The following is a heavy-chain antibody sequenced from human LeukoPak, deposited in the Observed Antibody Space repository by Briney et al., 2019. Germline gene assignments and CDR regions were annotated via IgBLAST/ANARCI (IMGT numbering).Heavy chain of an antibody. Sequence: GGSLRLSCAASGFTFSSYWMRWVRQAPGKGLEWVANIKQDGSEKYYMDSVKGRSTISRDNAKNSLYLQMNSLRAEDTAVYYCAREASGIAVAGTRDAFDIWGQGTMVTVSS. CDR3: AREASGIAVAGTRDAFDI. V-gene: IGHV3-7*01. CDR1: GFTFSSYW. D-gene: IGHD6-19*01. J-gene: IGHJ3*02. CDR2: IKQDGSEK.